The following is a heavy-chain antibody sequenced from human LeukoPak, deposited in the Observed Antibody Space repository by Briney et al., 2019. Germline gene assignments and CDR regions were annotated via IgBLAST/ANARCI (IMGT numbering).Heavy chain of an antibody. CDR3: ARHSSGYYLYYFDY. CDR1: GGSISSSSYY. Sequence: SETLSLTCTVSGGSISSSSYYWGWIRQPPGKGLEWIGSIYYSGSTYYNPSLKSRVTISVDTSKNQFSLKLSSVTAADTAVYYCARHSSGYYLYYFDYWGQGTLVTVSS. J-gene: IGHJ4*02. V-gene: IGHV4-39*01. D-gene: IGHD3-22*01. CDR2: IYYSGST.